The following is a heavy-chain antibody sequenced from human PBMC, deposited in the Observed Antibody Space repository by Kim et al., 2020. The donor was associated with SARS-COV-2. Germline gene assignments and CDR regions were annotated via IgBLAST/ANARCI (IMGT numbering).Heavy chain of an antibody. V-gene: IGHV3-74*01. J-gene: IGHJ4*02. Sequence: GGSLRLSCEGSGYIFSHYWMHWVRQAPGKGLEWVSRISSDGSFTGYAESVKGRFAISRDNAKNTRYRKRNSLRAEDTAVYYCAHFGFDWVLSLWGPGTLGTVSS. CDR1: GYIFSHYW. CDR2: ISSDGSFT. D-gene: IGHD3-9*01. CDR3: AHFGFDWVLSL.